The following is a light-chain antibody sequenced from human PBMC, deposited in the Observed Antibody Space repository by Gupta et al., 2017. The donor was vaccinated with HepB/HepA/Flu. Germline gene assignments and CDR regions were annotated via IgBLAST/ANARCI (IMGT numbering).Light chain of an antibody. V-gene: IGLV3-1*01. CDR1: KLGDKY. Sequence: SYELTQPPSVSVSPGQTARITCSGDKLGDKYACWYQQKPGQSPVLVIYQHSKRPSGIPERVSGSNSGNTATLTISGTQAMDEADYYCQAWDSSTSVVFGGGTKLTVL. CDR3: QAWDSSTSVV. J-gene: IGLJ2*01. CDR2: QHS.